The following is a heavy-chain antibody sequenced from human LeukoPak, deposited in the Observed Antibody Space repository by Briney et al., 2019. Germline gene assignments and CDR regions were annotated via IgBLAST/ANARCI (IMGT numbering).Heavy chain of an antibody. D-gene: IGHD2-2*02. CDR2: IKQDGSEK. Sequence: GGSLRLSCAASGFTFSSYWMSWVRQAPGKGLEWVANIKQDGSEKYYVDSVKGRFTISRDNAKNSLYLQMNTLRAEDTAVYYCATQSGVTCSGTSCYIGYWGQGTLVTVSS. CDR3: ATQSGVTCSGTSCYIGY. CDR1: GFTFSSYW. J-gene: IGHJ4*02. V-gene: IGHV3-7*03.